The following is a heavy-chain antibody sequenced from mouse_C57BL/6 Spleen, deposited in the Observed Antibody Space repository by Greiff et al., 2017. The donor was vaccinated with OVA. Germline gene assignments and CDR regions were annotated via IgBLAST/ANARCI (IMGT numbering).Heavy chain of an antibody. D-gene: IGHD1-2*01. CDR2: IYPSDSET. J-gene: IGHJ3*01. Sequence: QLQQPGAELVRPGSSVKLSCKASGYTFTSYWMDWVKQRPGQGLEWIGNIYPSDSETHYNQKFKDKATLTVDKSSSTAYMQLSSLTSEDSAVYYCARSAGSWFAYWGQGTLVTVSA. V-gene: IGHV1-61*01. CDR3: ARSAGSWFAY. CDR1: GYTFTSYW.